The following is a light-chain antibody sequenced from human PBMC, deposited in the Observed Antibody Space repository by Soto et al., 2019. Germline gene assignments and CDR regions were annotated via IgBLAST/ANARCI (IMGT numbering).Light chain of an antibody. Sequence: EIVLTQSPGTLSLSPGERATLSCRASQSVPKNYLAWYQQKPGQAPRLLIDDASTRVTGIPDRFSGSGSETDFTLTISRLEPEDSAVYYCQQCARSPLTFGQGTKVEIK. V-gene: IGKV3-20*01. J-gene: IGKJ1*01. CDR3: QQCARSPLT. CDR2: DAS. CDR1: QSVPKNY.